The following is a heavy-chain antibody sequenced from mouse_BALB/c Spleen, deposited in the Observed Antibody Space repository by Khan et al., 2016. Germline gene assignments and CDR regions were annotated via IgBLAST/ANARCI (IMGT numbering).Heavy chain of an antibody. CDR1: GFNIKDTY. CDR3: FYGSSYFDY. V-gene: IGHV14-3*02. D-gene: IGHD1-1*01. J-gene: IGHJ2*01. Sequence: VQLQQPGAELVKPGASVKLSCTASGFNIKDTYMHWVKQRPEQGLEWIGRIDPANGNTKYDPKFQGKATITADTSSNTAYLQLSSLTSEDTAVYYCFYGSSYFDYWGQGTTLTVSS. CDR2: IDPANGNT.